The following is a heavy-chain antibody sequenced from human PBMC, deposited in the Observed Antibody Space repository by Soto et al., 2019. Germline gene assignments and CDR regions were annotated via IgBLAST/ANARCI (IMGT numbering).Heavy chain of an antibody. V-gene: IGHV4-34*01. Sequence: QVQLQQWGAGLLKPSETLSLTCTVYGGSLSGYYWSWIRQSPQKGLEWIGEINYSGSTLYNPSLKSRITMSVDTLKKEFSLNLTSVTAADTAVYYCARVGPPGGSGTYFNLRRFDPWGQGTLVTVSS. CDR2: INYSGST. CDR3: ARVGPPGGSGTYFNLRRFDP. D-gene: IGHD3-10*01. J-gene: IGHJ5*02. CDR1: GGSLSGYY.